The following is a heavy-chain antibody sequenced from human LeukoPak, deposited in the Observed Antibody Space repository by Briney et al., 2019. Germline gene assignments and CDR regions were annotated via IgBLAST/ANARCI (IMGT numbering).Heavy chain of an antibody. CDR1: GYTFTSYG. V-gene: IGHV1-18*01. J-gene: IGHJ4*02. Sequence: ASVKVSCKASGYTFTSYGISWVRQAAGQGLEWMGWISAYNGNTNYAQKLQGRVTMTTDTSTSTAYMELRSLRSDDTAVYYCAREGKGSSWFLFDYWGQGTLVTVSS. CDR2: ISAYNGNT. D-gene: IGHD6-13*01. CDR3: AREGKGSSWFLFDY.